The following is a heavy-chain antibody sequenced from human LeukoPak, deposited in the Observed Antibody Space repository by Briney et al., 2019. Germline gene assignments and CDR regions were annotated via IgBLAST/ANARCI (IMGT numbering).Heavy chain of an antibody. CDR2: ISAYNGNT. CDR1: GYTFTSYG. CDR3: ARAGGVDFWSGYLPIYYYYMDV. V-gene: IGHV1-18*01. Sequence: ASVKVSCKASGYTFTSYGISWVRQAPGQGLEWMGWISAYNGNTNYAQKFQGRVTITADKSTSTAYMELSSLRSEDTAVYYCARAGGVDFWSGYLPIYYYYMDVWGKGTTVTVSS. D-gene: IGHD3-3*01. J-gene: IGHJ6*03.